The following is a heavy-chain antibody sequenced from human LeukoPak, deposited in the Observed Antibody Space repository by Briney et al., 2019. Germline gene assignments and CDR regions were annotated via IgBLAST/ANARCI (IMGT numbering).Heavy chain of an antibody. CDR2: ISSSGSTI. CDR1: GFTVSSNY. V-gene: IGHV3-11*01. Sequence: GGSLRLSCAASGFTVSSNYMSWVRQAPGKGLEWVSCISSSGSTIYYADSVKGRFTISRDNAKNSLYLQMNSLRAEDTAVYYCARVGGNWSPDYWGQGTLVTVSS. J-gene: IGHJ4*02. CDR3: ARVGGNWSPDY.